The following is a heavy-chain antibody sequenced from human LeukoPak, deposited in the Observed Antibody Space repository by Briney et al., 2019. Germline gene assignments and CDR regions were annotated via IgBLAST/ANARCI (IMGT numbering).Heavy chain of an antibody. J-gene: IGHJ4*02. CDR2: ISSSGSTI. Sequence: GGSLRLSCGASGFTFRSYEMNWVRQAPGKGLEWVSYISSSGSTIYYADSVKGRFTISRDNAKKSLYLQMNRLRAEDTAVYYCGSGRIDYWGQGILFTVSS. CDR3: GSGRIDY. V-gene: IGHV3-48*03. CDR1: GFTFRSYE. D-gene: IGHD3-10*01.